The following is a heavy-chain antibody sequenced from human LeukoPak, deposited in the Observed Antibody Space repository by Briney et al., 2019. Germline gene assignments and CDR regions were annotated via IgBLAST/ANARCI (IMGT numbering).Heavy chain of an antibody. CDR3: AKDNYDILTGTIWGYFDL. J-gene: IGHJ2*01. D-gene: IGHD3-9*01. CDR2: INWSGGSI. Sequence: SGGSLRLFCAASGFSFDEYAMHWVRQAPGKGLERVSGINWSGGSIGYADSVKGRFTISRDNAMNSLYLQMNSLRPEDTAFYYCAKDNYDILTGTIWGYFDLWGRGTLVTVSS. CDR1: GFSFDEYA. V-gene: IGHV3-9*01.